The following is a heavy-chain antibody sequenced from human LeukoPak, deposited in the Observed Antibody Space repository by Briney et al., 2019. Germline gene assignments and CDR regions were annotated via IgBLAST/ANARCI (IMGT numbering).Heavy chain of an antibody. CDR3: ARDDYVWGSYRPPIDY. CDR2: ISSSSSYI. V-gene: IGHV3-21*01. Sequence: PGESLRLSCAASGFTFSSYSMNWVRQAPGKELEWVSSISSSSSYIYYADSVKGRFTISRDNAKNSLYLQMNSLRAEDTAVYYCARDDYVWGSYRPPIDYWGQGTLVTVSS. CDR1: GFTFSSYS. J-gene: IGHJ4*02. D-gene: IGHD3-16*02.